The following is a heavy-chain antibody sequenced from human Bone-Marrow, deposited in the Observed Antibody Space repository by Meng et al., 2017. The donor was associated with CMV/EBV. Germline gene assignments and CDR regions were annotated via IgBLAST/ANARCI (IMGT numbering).Heavy chain of an antibody. CDR1: GFTFSSYA. D-gene: IGHD6-13*01. CDR3: ARDHRAQQLGRYGMDV. Sequence: GESLKISCAASGFTFSSYAMTWVRQAPGKGLEWVSSISSSGSTIYYADSVKGRFTISRDNAENSLYLQMNSLRAEDTAVYYCARDHRAQQLGRYGMDVWGQGTTVTVSS. V-gene: IGHV3-21*04. J-gene: IGHJ6*02. CDR2: ISSSGSTI.